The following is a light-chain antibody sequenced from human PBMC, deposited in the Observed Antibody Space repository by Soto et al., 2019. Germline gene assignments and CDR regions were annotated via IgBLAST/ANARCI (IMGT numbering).Light chain of an antibody. J-gene: IGLJ2*01. V-gene: IGLV1-51*01. CDR3: CSYTGSLTLL. CDR1: SSNIGNNY. CDR2: DNN. Sequence: QSVLTQPPSVSAAPGQKVTISCSGSSSNIGNNYVAWYQQLPGTAPKLLIYDNNKRPSGIPERFSGSKSGTSATLDITGLQAEDEADYYCCSYTGSLTLLFGGGTKLTVL.